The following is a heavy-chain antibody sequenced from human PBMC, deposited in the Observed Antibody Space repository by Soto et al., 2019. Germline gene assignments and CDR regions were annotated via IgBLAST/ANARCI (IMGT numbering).Heavy chain of an antibody. CDR3: AREGDYGDYAIYYGMDV. CDR2: IIPIFGTA. CDR1: GGTFSSYA. J-gene: IGHJ6*02. Sequence: SVKVSCKASGGTFSSYAISWVRQAPGQGLEWMGGIIPIFGTANYAQKFQGRVTITADKSTSTVYMELSSLRSEDTAVYYCAREGDYGDYAIYYGMDVWGQGTTVTVSS. V-gene: IGHV1-69*06. D-gene: IGHD4-17*01.